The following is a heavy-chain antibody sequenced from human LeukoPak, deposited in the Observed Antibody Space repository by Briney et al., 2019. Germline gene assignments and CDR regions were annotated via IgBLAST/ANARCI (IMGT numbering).Heavy chain of an antibody. Sequence: QPGGSLRLSCAASGFTFSSSWMYWVRQAPGKGLVWVSRINSDESITTYADSVKGRFTISRDNAKNTLYLQMNSLRAEDTAVYYCARGLVPGFFDYWGQGTPVTVSS. V-gene: IGHV3-74*01. CDR2: INSDESIT. CDR3: ARGLVPGFFDY. CDR1: GFTFSSSW. J-gene: IGHJ4*02. D-gene: IGHD4-11*01.